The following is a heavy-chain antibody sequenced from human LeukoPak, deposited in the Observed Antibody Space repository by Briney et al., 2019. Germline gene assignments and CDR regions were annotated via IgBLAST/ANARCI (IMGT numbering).Heavy chain of an antibody. V-gene: IGHV4-59*01. Sequence: PSETLSLTCTVPGGSISTYYWSWIRLPPGKGLEWIGYIYYSGSTNYNPSLKSRVTISVDTSKNQFSLKLSSVTAADTAVYYCARGSDGYRTAFDIWGQGTMVTVSS. J-gene: IGHJ3*02. CDR3: ARGSDGYRTAFDI. D-gene: IGHD5-24*01. CDR1: GGSISTYY. CDR2: IYYSGST.